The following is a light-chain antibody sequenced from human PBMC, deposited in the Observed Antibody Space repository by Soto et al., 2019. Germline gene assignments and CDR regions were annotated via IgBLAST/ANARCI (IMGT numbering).Light chain of an antibody. Sequence: DIVMTQSPLSLPVTPGAPASISCRSSQSLLHSNGYNYLDWYLQKPGQSPQLLIYLGSNRASGVPDRFSGSGSGTDCTLKISRVEAGDVGVYYCMQALQTPWTVGQGNEVEIK. CDR2: LGS. J-gene: IGKJ1*01. CDR3: MQALQTPWT. V-gene: IGKV2-28*01. CDR1: QSLLHSNGYNY.